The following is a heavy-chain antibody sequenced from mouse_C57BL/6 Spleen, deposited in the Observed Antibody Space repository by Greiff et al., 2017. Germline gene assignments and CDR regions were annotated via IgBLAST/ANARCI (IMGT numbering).Heavy chain of an antibody. CDR1: GYTFTSYW. Sequence: VQLQQPGAELVMPGASVKLSCKASGYTFTSYWMHWVKQRPGQGLEWIGEIDPSDSYTNYNQKFKGKSTLTVDKSSSTAYMQRSSPTSEDSAVYYCARNPPSSGYVDYAMDYWGQGTSVTVSS. D-gene: IGHD3-2*02. J-gene: IGHJ4*01. CDR3: ARNPPSSGYVDYAMDY. CDR2: IDPSDSYT. V-gene: IGHV1-69*01.